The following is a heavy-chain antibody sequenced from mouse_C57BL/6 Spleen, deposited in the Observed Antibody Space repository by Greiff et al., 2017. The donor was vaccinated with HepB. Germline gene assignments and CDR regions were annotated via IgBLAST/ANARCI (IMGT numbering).Heavy chain of an antibody. V-gene: IGHV10-1*01. J-gene: IGHJ1*03. CDR3: VRQAYGYDGDWYFDV. D-gene: IGHD2-2*01. Sequence: EVHLVESGGGLVQPKGSLKLSCAASGFSFNTYAMNWVRQAPGKGLEWVARIRSKSNNYATYYADSVKDRFTISRDDSESMLYLQMNNLKTEDTAMYYCVRQAYGYDGDWYFDVWGTGTTVTVSS. CDR1: GFSFNTYA. CDR2: IRSKSNNYAT.